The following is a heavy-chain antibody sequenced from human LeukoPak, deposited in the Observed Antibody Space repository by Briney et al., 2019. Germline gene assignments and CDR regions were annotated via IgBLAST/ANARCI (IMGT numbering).Heavy chain of an antibody. CDR2: IQTEPYSHAT. V-gene: IGHV3-73*01. CDR3: ARRDCSSFSCYSFDS. D-gene: IGHD2-2*01. CDR1: GFTFSSFD. J-gene: IGHJ4*02. Sequence: GGSLRLSCTTSGFTFSSFDIHWVRQASGKGLEWVGRIQTEPYSHATAYAASVKGRFTISRDDSKNTAYLQMNSLKAEDTAVYYCARRDCSSFSCYSFDSWGQGILVTVSS.